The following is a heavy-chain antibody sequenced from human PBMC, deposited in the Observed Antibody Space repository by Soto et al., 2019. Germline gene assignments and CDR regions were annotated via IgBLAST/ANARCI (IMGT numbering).Heavy chain of an antibody. V-gene: IGHV1-8*02. CDR1: GYTFTDFG. CDR3: AREKSGRSDY. CDR2: ISAYNSNT. J-gene: IGHJ4*02. Sequence: ASVKVSCKASGYTFTDFGVSWVRQAPGQGLEWMGWISAYNSNTGYAQKFQGRVTMTRNTSISTAYMELSSLRSEDTAVYYCAREKSGRSDYWGQGTLVTVSS. D-gene: IGHD1-26*01.